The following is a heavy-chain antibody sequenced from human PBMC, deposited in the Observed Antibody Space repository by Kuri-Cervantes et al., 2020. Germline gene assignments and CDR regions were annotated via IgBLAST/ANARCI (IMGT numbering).Heavy chain of an antibody. CDR3: ARGESWFDP. Sequence: ASVKVSCKASGYTFTGYYMHWVRQAPGQGLEWMGWINPNSGGTNYAQKFQGRVTMTRDTSTSTVYMELSSLRSEDTAVYYCARGESWFDPWGQGTLVTVSS. J-gene: IGHJ5*02. CDR2: INPNSGGT. V-gene: IGHV1-2*02. CDR1: GYTFTGYY.